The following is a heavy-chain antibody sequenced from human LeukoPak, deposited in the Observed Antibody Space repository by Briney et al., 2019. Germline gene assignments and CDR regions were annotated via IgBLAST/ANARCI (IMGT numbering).Heavy chain of an antibody. CDR1: GFTFSNYW. J-gene: IGHJ4*02. CDR3: ARRYYDFWSGYSYYFDY. Sequence: GGSLRLSCAASGFTFSNYWMSWVRQAPGKGLEWVANIKQDGSEKYYVDSVKGRFTISRDNAKNSLYLQMNSLRAEDTAVYYCARRYYDFWSGYSYYFDYWGQGTLVSVSS. V-gene: IGHV3-7*01. CDR2: IKQDGSEK. D-gene: IGHD3-3*01.